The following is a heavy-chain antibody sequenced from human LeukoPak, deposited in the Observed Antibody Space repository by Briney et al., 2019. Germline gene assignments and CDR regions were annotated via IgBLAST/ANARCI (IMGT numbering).Heavy chain of an antibody. CDR2: ISSSGSTI. V-gene: IGHV3-11*01. J-gene: IGHJ5*02. CDR1: GFTFSDYY. Sequence: GSLRLSCAASGFTFSDYYMSWIRQAPGKGLEWVSYISSSGSTIYYADSVKGRFTISRDNAKNSLYLQMNSLRAEDTAVYYCERAVVYATWFDPWGQGTLVTVSS. D-gene: IGHD2-8*02. CDR3: ERAVVYATWFDP.